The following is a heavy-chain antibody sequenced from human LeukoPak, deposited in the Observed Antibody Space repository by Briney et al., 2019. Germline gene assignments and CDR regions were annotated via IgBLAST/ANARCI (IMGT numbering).Heavy chain of an antibody. CDR2: INHSGST. D-gene: IGHD4-17*01. CDR1: GGSFSGYY. Sequence: SVTLSLTCAVYGGSFSGYYWSWIRQPPGKGLEWIGEINHSGSTNYNPSLKSRVTISVDTSKNQFSLKLSSVTAADTAVYYCARGGYGDLYYFDYWGQGTLVTVSS. CDR3: ARGGYGDLYYFDY. V-gene: IGHV4-34*01. J-gene: IGHJ4*02.